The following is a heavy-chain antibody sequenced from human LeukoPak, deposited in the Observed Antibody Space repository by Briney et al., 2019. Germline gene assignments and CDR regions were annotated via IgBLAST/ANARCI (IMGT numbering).Heavy chain of an antibody. Sequence: PSETLSLTCTLSGGSISSSSYYWGWIRQPPGKGLEWIGSIYYSGSTYYNPSLKSRVTISVDTSKNQFSLKLSSVTAADTAVYYCAEDYGSGRDDGAFDIWGQGTMVTVSS. V-gene: IGHV4-39*01. CDR1: GGSISSSSYY. D-gene: IGHD3-10*01. CDR2: IYYSGST. J-gene: IGHJ3*02. CDR3: AEDYGSGRDDGAFDI.